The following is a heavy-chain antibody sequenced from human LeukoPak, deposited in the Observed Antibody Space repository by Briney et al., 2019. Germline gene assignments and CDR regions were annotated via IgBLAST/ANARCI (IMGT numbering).Heavy chain of an antibody. CDR2: INPSGGST. CDR3: ARVHSILTGHDN. J-gene: IGHJ4*02. V-gene: IGHV1-46*01. D-gene: IGHD3-9*01. CDR1: GYTFTSYY. Sequence: ASVKVSCKASGYTFTSYYMHWVRQAPGQGLEWMGIINPSGGSTSYAQKFQGRVTMTRDTSITTAYMELSNLKSDDTAVYYCARVHSILTGHDNWGQGTLVIVSS.